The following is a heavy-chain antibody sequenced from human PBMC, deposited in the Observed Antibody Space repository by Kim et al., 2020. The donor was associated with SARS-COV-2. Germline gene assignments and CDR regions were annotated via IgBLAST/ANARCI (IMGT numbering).Heavy chain of an antibody. CDR1: GFTFSSYA. CDR2: ISGSGGST. J-gene: IGHJ4*02. Sequence: GGSLRLSCAASGFTFSSYAMSWVRQAPGKGLEWVSAISGSGGSTYYADAVKGRFTISRDNSKNTLYLQMNSLRAEDTAVYYCAKPGGYYYYYFDYWGQGTLVTVSS. D-gene: IGHD3-22*01. CDR3: AKPGGYYYYYFDY. V-gene: IGHV3-23*01.